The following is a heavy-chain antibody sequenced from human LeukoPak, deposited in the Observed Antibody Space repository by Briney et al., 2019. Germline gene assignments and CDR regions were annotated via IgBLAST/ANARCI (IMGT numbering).Heavy chain of an antibody. J-gene: IGHJ5*02. CDR2: YSGST. CDR3: ARTDSSGWYFGTFDP. Sequence: YSGSTNYNPSLKSRVTISVDTSKNQFSLKLSSVTAADTAVYYCARTDSSGWYFGTFDPWGQGTLVTVSS. V-gene: IGHV4-59*12. D-gene: IGHD6-19*01.